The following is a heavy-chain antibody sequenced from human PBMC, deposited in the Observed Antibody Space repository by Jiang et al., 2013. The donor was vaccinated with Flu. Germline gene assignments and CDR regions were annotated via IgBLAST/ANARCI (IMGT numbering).Heavy chain of an antibody. D-gene: IGHD5-18*01. J-gene: IGHJ3*02. V-gene: IGHV4-59*01. Sequence: GSGLVKPSETLSLTCTVSGGSISSYYWSWIRQPPGKGLEWIGYIYYSGSTNYNPSLKSRVTISVDTSKNQFSLKLSSVTAADTAVYYCARDRVQLWLGAFDIWGQGTMVTVSS. CDR1: GGSISSYY. CDR2: IYYSGST. CDR3: ARDRVQLWLGAFDI.